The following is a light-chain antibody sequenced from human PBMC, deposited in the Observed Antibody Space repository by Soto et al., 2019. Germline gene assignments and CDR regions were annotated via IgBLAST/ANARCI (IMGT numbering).Light chain of an antibody. J-gene: IGKJ2*01. V-gene: IGKV1-9*01. CDR3: QHLNDYRYT. CDR1: QAISSS. CDR2: AAS. Sequence: DIQLTQSPSFLSASVGDRVTITCRASQAISSSLAWYQHNPGKAPKLLIYAASTLQNGVPSSFSGSVSGTEFTLTSSSLQPEDCATYYCQHLNDYRYTFGQGTKVEIK.